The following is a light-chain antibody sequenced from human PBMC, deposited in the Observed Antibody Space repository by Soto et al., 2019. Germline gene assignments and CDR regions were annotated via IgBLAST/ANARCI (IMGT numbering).Light chain of an antibody. J-gene: IGKJ1*01. CDR3: QQYSTYTPRT. CDR2: KAS. Sequence: DIQMTQSPSTLYAYVGDRVTITCRASQSISIWLAWYQQKPGKAPKILIYKASSLESGVPSRFSGSGSGTEFTLTISSLQPDDFATYYCQQYSTYTPRTFGQGSKVDI. V-gene: IGKV1-5*03. CDR1: QSISIW.